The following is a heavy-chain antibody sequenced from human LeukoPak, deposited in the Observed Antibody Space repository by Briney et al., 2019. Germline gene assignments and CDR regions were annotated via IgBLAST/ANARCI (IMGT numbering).Heavy chain of an antibody. D-gene: IGHD6-6*01. J-gene: IGHJ4*02. CDR2: IYYSGST. Sequence: PSETLSLTCTVSGGSISSYYRSWIRQPPGKGLEWIGYIYYSGSTNYNPSLKSRVTISVDTSKNQFSLKLSSVTAADTAVYYCARTYSSSSPTFDYWGQGTLVTVSS. CDR3: ARTYSSSSPTFDY. CDR1: GGSISSYY. V-gene: IGHV4-59*08.